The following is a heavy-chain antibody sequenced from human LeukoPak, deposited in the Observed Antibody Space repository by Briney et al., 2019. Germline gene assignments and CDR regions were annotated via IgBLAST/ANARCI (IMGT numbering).Heavy chain of an antibody. CDR1: GGSISSYY. D-gene: IGHD6-19*01. CDR3: ARKGAYSSGWYGTYFDY. V-gene: IGHV4-59*01. Sequence: PSETLSLTCTVSGGSISSYYWSWLRQPPGKGLEWIGYIYYSGSTNYNPSLKSRVTISVDTSKNQFSLKLSSVTAADTAVYYCARKGAYSSGWYGTYFDYWGQGTLVTVSS. J-gene: IGHJ4*02. CDR2: IYYSGST.